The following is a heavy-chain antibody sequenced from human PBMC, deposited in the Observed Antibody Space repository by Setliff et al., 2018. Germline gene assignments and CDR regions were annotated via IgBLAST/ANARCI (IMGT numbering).Heavy chain of an antibody. D-gene: IGHD2-2*01. V-gene: IGHV1-3*01. J-gene: IGHJ6*03. CDR1: GYTFTSYA. CDR3: ARDGFEIVVVPAATYYYYYMDV. Sequence: ASVKVSCKASGYTFTSYAMHWVRQAPGQRLEWMGWINAGNGNTKYSQKFQGRVTITRDTSASTAYMELSSLRSEDTAVYYCARDGFEIVVVPAATYYYYYMDVWGKGTTVTVSS. CDR2: INAGNGNT.